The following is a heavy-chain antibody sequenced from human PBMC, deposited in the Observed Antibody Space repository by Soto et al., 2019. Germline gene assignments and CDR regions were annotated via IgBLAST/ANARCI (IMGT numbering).Heavy chain of an antibody. V-gene: IGHV1-69*13. CDR1: GGTFSSYA. Sequence: SVKVSCKASGGTFSSYAISWVRQAPGQGLEWMGGIIPIFGTANYAQKFQGRVTITADESTSTAYMELSSLRSEDTAVYYCARDSTDPLAFDIWGQGTMVTVSS. CDR3: ARDSTDPLAFDI. J-gene: IGHJ3*02. CDR2: IIPIFGTA. D-gene: IGHD2-2*01.